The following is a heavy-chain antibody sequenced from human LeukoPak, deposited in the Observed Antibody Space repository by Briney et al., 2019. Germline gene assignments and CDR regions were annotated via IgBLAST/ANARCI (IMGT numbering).Heavy chain of an antibody. CDR1: GGSISSSSYY. V-gene: IGHV4-39*07. D-gene: IGHD3-16*01. CDR3: ASSQLGPYYYYGMDV. Sequence: SETLSLTCTVSGGSISSSSYYWGWIRQPPGKGLEWIGSIYYSGSTYYNPSLKSRVTISVDTSKNQFSLKLSSVTAADTAVYYCASSQLGPYYYYGMDVWGQGTTVTVSS. J-gene: IGHJ6*02. CDR2: IYYSGST.